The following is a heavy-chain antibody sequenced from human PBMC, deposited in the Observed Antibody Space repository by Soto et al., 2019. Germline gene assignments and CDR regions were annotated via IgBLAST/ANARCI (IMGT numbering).Heavy chain of an antibody. CDR2: ISGTGGST. CDR1: GFTFSSYA. CDR3: AKKEESSWKPHTPDP. Sequence: GGSLRLSCAASGFTFSSYAMSWVRQAPGKGLEWVSAISGTGGSTYYADSVKGRFTISRDNSKNTMNLQMNSLRAEDTAVYYCAKKEESSWKPHTPDPWGQGTLVTVSS. D-gene: IGHD6-13*01. J-gene: IGHJ5*02. V-gene: IGHV3-23*01.